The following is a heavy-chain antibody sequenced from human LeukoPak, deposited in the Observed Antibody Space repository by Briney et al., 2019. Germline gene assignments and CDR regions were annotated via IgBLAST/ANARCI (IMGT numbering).Heavy chain of an antibody. J-gene: IGHJ4*02. D-gene: IGHD3-10*01. CDR2: ISSSGGAT. V-gene: IGHV3-23*01. CDR3: ARAAMVRGVDYFDY. Sequence: GGSLRLSCTASGFTFSSYSMSWARQAPGKGLEWVSVISSSGGATYYADSVKGRFTISRDNSKNTLYLQMNSLRVEDTAIYYCARAAMVRGVDYFDYWGQGTLVTVSS. CDR1: GFTFSSYS.